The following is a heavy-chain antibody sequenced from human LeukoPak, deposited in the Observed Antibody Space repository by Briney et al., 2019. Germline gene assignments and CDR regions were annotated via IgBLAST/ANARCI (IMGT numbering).Heavy chain of an antibody. CDR3: AVSSGYYPFYFDY. D-gene: IGHD3-22*01. CDR2: IYTSGST. V-gene: IGHV4-61*02. CDR1: GYSISSGFY. J-gene: IGHJ4*02. Sequence: SETLSLTCSVSGYSISSGFYWGWIRQPAGKGLEWIGRIYTSGSTNYNPSLKSRVTISVDTSKNQFSLKLSSVTAADTAVYYCAVSSGYYPFYFDYWGQGTLVTVSS.